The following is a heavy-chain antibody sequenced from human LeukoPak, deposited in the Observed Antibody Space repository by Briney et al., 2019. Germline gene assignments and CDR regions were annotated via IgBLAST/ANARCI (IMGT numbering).Heavy chain of an antibody. CDR2: INPNNGGT. CDR3: ARTYCGGGPCYDYYYYYMDV. J-gene: IGHJ6*03. CDR1: GYTFTGYY. V-gene: IGHV1-2*02. Sequence: ASVKVSCKASGYTFTGYYIHWVRQAPGQGLEWMGWINPNNGGTKYARKFQGRVTMTRDTSITTAHMELSSLTSDDTAVYYCARTYCGGGPCYDYYYYYMDVWGKGTTVTVSS. D-gene: IGHD2-15*01.